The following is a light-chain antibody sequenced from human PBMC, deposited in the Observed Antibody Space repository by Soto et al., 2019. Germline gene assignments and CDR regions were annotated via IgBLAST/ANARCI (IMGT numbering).Light chain of an antibody. V-gene: IGLV1-40*01. CDR1: SSNIGAGYD. J-gene: IGLJ2*01. CDR2: SNT. CDR3: QSYESASGVV. Sequence: QAVVTQPPSVSGAPGQRVTISCTGSSSNIGAGYDVHWYQQLPGTAPKLLMYSNTNRPSGVPDRFSGSKSGTSAALAITWRQAEDEADYYCQSYESASGVVFGGGTKLTVL.